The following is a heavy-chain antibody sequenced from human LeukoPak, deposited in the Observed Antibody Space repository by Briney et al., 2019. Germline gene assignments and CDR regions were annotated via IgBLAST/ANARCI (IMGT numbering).Heavy chain of an antibody. CDR2: ISSSSSYI. J-gene: IGHJ3*02. D-gene: IGHD3-9*01. V-gene: IGHV3-21*01. CDR3: ATHYDILTGPNAFDI. CDR1: EFSFETYW. Sequence: AGGSLRLSCVALEFSFETYWMSWVRQAPGKGLEWVSSISSSSSYIYYADSVKGRFTISRDNAKNSLYLQMNSLRVEDTAVYYCATHYDILTGPNAFDIWGQGTMVTVSS.